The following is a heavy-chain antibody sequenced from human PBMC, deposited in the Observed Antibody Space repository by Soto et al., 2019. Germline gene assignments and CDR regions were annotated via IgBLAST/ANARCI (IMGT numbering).Heavy chain of an antibody. D-gene: IGHD2-21*01. Sequence: SGATLVTPTQSLTMSCTFSGFSLSTRGVDEGWFRQPPGNPLARLARIYWDDDKRYSPSLKSRLTITKDTSKNQVVLTMTNMDPVDTATYYCAHSSAVYCGGDCYSPGAEYFQHWCQGTLVSVS. CDR3: AHSSAVYCGGDCYSPGAEYFQH. CDR1: GFSLSTRGVD. V-gene: IGHV2-5*02. CDR2: IYWDDDK. J-gene: IGHJ1*01.